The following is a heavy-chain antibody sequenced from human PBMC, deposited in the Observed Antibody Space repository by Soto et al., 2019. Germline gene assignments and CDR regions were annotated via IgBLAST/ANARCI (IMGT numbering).Heavy chain of an antibody. CDR2: ISGSGGST. CDR1: GFTFSSYA. Sequence: GGSLRLSCAASGFTFSSYAMSWVRQAPGRGLEWVSAISGSGGSTYYADSVKGRFTISRDNSKNTLYLQMNSLRAEDTAVYYCAKYVYGDYPPQPFDYWGQGTLVTVSS. J-gene: IGHJ4*02. CDR3: AKYVYGDYPPQPFDY. D-gene: IGHD4-17*01. V-gene: IGHV3-23*01.